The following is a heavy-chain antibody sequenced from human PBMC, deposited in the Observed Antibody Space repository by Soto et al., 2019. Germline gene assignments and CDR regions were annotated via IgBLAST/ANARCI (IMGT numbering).Heavy chain of an antibody. Sequence: GGSLRLSCAASGFTFSSYSMNWVRQAPGKGLEWVSSISSSSSYIYYADSVKGRFTISRDNAKNSLYLQMNSLRAEDTAVYYCARAFSDSRRSGPYYYYGMYVWGQGTTVTVSS. CDR2: ISSSSSYI. CDR3: ARAFSDSRRSGPYYYYGMYV. D-gene: IGHD3-22*01. J-gene: IGHJ6*02. CDR1: GFTFSSYS. V-gene: IGHV3-21*01.